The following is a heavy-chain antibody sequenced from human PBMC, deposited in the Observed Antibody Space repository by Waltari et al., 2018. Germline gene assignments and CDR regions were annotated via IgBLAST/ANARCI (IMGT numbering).Heavy chain of an antibody. V-gene: IGHV3-9*01. D-gene: IGHD3-10*01. CDR3: VKGGWGFGAFYEQH. Sequence: EVQLVTSGGGLVQPGRSLRLAWVGPGCRCDDSALYWVRQRPGKGLEWLSGIGWNSGAIGYADSVRGRFSTYRDNARKSLYLQMGRLRPEDTALYYCVKGGWGFGAFYEQHWGQGIQVTVSS. CDR2: IGWNSGAI. J-gene: IGHJ4*02. CDR1: GCRCDDSA.